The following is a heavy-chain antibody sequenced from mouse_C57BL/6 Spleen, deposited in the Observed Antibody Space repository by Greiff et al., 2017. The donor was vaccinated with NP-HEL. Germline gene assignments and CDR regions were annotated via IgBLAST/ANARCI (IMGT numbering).Heavy chain of an antibody. CDR2: IDPETGGT. CDR3: TRGYGSSSHWYFDV. J-gene: IGHJ1*03. D-gene: IGHD1-1*01. V-gene: IGHV1-15*01. Sequence: QVQLQQSGAELVRPGASVTLSCKASGYTFTDYEMHWVKQTPVHGLEWIGAIDPETGGTAYNQKFKGKAILTADKSSSTAYMELRSLTSEDSAVYYCTRGYGSSSHWYFDVWGTGTTVTVSS. CDR1: GYTFTDYE.